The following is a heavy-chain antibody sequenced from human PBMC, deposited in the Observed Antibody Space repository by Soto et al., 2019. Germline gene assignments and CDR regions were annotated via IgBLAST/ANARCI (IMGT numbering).Heavy chain of an antibody. CDR1: GGSISSYY. CDR2: IYYSGST. Sequence: SETLSLTCTVSGGSISSYYWSWIRQPPGKGLEWIGYIYYSGSTNYNPSLKSRVTISVDTSKNQSSLKLSSVTAADTAVYYCARIYCSGGSCYWAFDIWGQGTMVTVSS. CDR3: ARIYCSGGSCYWAFDI. V-gene: IGHV4-59*12. D-gene: IGHD2-15*01. J-gene: IGHJ3*02.